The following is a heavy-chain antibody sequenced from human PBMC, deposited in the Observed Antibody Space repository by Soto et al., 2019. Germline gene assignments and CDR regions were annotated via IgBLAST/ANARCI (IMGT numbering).Heavy chain of an antibody. CDR1: GGSISSYY. V-gene: IGHV4-59*01. CDR3: ARSSSGWYGPFDY. Sequence: SETLSLTCTVSGGSISSYYWSWIRQPPGKGLEWIGYIYYSGSTNYNPSLKSRVTISVDTSKNQFSLKLSSVTAADTAVYYCARSSSGWYGPFDYWGQGTLVTVSS. D-gene: IGHD6-19*01. CDR2: IYYSGST. J-gene: IGHJ4*02.